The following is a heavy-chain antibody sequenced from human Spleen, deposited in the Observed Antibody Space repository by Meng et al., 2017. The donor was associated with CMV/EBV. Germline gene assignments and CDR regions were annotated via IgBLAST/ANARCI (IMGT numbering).Heavy chain of an antibody. CDR2: IHPHRGDT. Sequence: GESLKISCKASRYTFTAHYFHWVRQAPGQGLEWMGWIHPHRGDTNYAQQFQGRVTLTRDTSINTGYMELTRLTSDDTAVYYCARDNNWGPDYWGQGTLVTVSS. CDR1: RYTFTAHY. D-gene: IGHD7-27*01. CDR3: ARDNNWGPDY. V-gene: IGHV1-2*02. J-gene: IGHJ4*02.